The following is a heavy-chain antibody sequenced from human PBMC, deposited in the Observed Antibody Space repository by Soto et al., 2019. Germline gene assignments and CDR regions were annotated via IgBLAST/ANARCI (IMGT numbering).Heavy chain of an antibody. CDR1: GGTFSSYT. CDR3: ARGNFDRASSGYDYDYYYYMDV. V-gene: IGHV1-69*02. J-gene: IGHJ6*03. Sequence: QVQLVQSGAEVKKPGSSVKVSCKASGGTFSSYTISWVRQAPGQGLEWMGRIIPILGIANYAQKFQGRVTITADKSTSTAYMELSSLRSEDTAVYYCARGNFDRASSGYDYDYYYYMDVWGEGTTVTVSS. CDR2: IIPILGIA. D-gene: IGHD5-12*01.